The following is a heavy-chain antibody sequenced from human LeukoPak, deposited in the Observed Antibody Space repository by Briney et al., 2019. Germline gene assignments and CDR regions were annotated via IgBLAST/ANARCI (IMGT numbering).Heavy chain of an antibody. D-gene: IGHD3-10*01. V-gene: IGHV3-66*01. CDR3: ARGGYSGSGNYFDY. J-gene: IGHJ4*02. CDR2: IYTGGST. CDR1: GFTVSSNY. Sequence: GGSLRLSCAASGFTVSSNYMSWVRQAPGKGLEWVSVIYTGGSTYYADSVKGRFTISGDNSKNTLYLQMNSMRAEDTAVYYCARGGYSGSGNYFDYWGQGTLVTVSS.